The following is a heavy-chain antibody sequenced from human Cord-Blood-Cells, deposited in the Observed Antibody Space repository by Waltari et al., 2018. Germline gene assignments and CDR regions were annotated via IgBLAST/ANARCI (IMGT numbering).Heavy chain of an antibody. Sequence: QVQLQESGPGLVKPSGTLSLTCAVSGGSISSRNWWSWVRQPPGKGLEWIGEIYHSGSTNYNPSGKSRVTISVDKSKNQFSLKLSSVTAADTAVYYCSRGDYYGSGSYWYFDLWCRGTLVTVSS. J-gene: IGHJ2*01. D-gene: IGHD3-10*01. CDR2: IYHSGST. CDR1: GGSISSRNW. V-gene: IGHV4-4*02. CDR3: SRGDYYGSGSYWYFDL.